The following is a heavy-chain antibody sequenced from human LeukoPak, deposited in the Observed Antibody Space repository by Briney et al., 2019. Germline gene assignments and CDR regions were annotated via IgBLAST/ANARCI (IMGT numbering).Heavy chain of an antibody. CDR1: GYTFTSYD. CDR2: MNPNSGNT. J-gene: IGHJ5*02. V-gene: IGHV1-8*01. D-gene: IGHD4-17*01. Sequence: ASVKVSCKASGYTFTSYDINWVRQATGQGLEWMGWMNPNSGNTGYAQKFQGRVTITRNTSISTAYMELRSLRSDDTAVYYCARHSDYVEGWFDPWGQGTLVTVSS. CDR3: ARHSDYVEGWFDP.